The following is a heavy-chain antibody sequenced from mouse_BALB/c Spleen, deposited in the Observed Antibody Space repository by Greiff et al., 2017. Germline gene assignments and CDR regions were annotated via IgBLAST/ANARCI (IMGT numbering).Heavy chain of an antibody. CDR3: ARDPYDGYYVGYAMDY. J-gene: IGHJ4*01. V-gene: IGHV2-9*02. D-gene: IGHD2-3*01. CDR2: IWAGGST. CDR1: GFSLTSYG. Sequence: VQVVESGPGLVAPSQSLSITCTVSGFSLTSYGVHWVRQPPGKGLEWLGVIWAGGSTNYNSALMSRLSISKDNSKSQVFLKMNSLQTDDTAMYYCARDPYDGYYVGYAMDYWGQGTSVTVSS.